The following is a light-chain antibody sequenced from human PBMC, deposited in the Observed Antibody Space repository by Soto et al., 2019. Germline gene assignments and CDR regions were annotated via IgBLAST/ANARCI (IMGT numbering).Light chain of an antibody. CDR3: QQSYSTPHT. CDR1: QSIRSY. V-gene: IGKV1-39*01. CDR2: SAS. Sequence: DIQMTQSPSSLSASVGDRVIITCRASQSIRSYLNWYQQKPGTAPKFLIYSASRLQSGVPSRFSGSGSGTDFTLTISSLQPEDFVTYYCQQSYSTPHTFGQGTKLEIK. J-gene: IGKJ2*01.